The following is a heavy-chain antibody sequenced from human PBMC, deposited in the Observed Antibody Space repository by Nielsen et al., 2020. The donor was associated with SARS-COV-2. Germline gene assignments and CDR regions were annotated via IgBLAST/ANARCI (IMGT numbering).Heavy chain of an antibody. CDR3: ARQGYYSGSSGYDILDY. Sequence: GESLKISCHVSGYSFTNYWITWVRQMPGKGLEWMGRIDPTDSYSNYSPSFQGHVRISVDKSISTAYLEWSSLKASDTAMYYCARQGYYSGSSGYDILDYWGQGTLVTVSS. J-gene: IGHJ4*02. CDR2: IDPTDSYS. V-gene: IGHV5-10-1*01. CDR1: GYSFTNYW. D-gene: IGHD3-22*01.